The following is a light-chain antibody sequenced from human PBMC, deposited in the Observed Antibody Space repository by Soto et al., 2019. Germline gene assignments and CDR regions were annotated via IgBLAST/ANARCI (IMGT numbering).Light chain of an antibody. CDR2: GNS. Sequence: QSVLTQPPSVSGAPGQRVTISCTGYNSNIGAGYDVHWYQQLPGTAPKLLIYGNSNRPSWVPARFSASKSGTSASLAITGLQAEEEADYYCQSYASSLSGWVFGGGTKLTVL. CDR3: QSYASSLSGWV. J-gene: IGLJ3*02. V-gene: IGLV1-40*01. CDR1: NSNIGAGYD.